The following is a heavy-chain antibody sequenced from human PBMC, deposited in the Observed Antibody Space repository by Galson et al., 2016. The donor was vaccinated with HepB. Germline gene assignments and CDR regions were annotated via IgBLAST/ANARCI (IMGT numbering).Heavy chain of an antibody. CDR3: ARGDLLGYCGQGSCYTY. CDR1: GFTFRNYW. Sequence: SLRLSCAASGFTFRNYWMHWVRQVPGKGLVWVSRINRDGGDVTYADSVRGRFTISRDNAKNTLYLQMNSLRAEDTAVYYCARGDLLGYCGQGSCYTYWGRGILVTVSS. D-gene: IGHD2-15*01. J-gene: IGHJ4*02. V-gene: IGHV3-74*01. CDR2: INRDGGDV.